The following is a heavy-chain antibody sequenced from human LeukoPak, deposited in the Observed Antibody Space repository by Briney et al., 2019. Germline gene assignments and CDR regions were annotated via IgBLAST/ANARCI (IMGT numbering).Heavy chain of an antibody. D-gene: IGHD3-16*01. CDR2: ICNSASN. CDR3: ADSAPSNYVAFGL. CDR1: CLSIGMYC. J-gene: IGHJ4*02. Sequence: SDTLSLMCSLSCLSIGMYCWSWIRQPPGEGLEWIGYICNSASNNYNPSLKSRVPISAKISKNRFSLTLSSVTDADTAVYSCADSAPSNYVAFGLRGQGTLVTVSA. V-gene: IGHV4-59*08.